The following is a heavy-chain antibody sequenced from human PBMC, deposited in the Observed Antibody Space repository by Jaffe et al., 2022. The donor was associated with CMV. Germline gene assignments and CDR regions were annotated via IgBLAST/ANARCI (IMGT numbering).Heavy chain of an antibody. CDR1: GGSISSSSYY. D-gene: IGHD1-26*01. CDR2: IYYSGST. V-gene: IGHV4-39*01. Sequence: QLQLQESGPGLVKPSETLSLTCTVSGGSISSSSYYWGWIRQPPGKGLEWIGSIYYSGSTYYNPSLKSRVTISVDTSKNQFSLKLSSVTAADTAVYYCARHRRKWELTGYNWFDPWGQGTLVTVSS. CDR3: ARHRRKWELTGYNWFDP. J-gene: IGHJ5*02.